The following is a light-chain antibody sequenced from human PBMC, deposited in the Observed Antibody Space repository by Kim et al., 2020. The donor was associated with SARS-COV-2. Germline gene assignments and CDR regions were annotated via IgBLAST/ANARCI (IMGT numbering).Light chain of an antibody. CDR2: YDS. V-gene: IGLV3-21*04. J-gene: IGLJ3*02. CDR1: NIGSKS. Sequence: APGKTARITCGRNNIGSKSVHWYQQKPGQAPVLVIYYDSDRPSGIPERFSGSNSGNTATLTISRVEAGDEADYYCQVWDSSSDHRVFGGGTQLTV. CDR3: QVWDSSSDHRV.